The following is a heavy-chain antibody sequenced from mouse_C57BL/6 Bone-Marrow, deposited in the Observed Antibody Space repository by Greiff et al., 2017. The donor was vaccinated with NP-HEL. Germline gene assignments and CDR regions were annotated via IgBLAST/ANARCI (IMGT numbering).Heavy chain of an antibody. J-gene: IGHJ2*01. V-gene: IGHV1-81*01. CDR2: IYPRSGNT. CDR3: ASLTHYYGTSTGDY. CDR1: GYTFTSYG. D-gene: IGHD1-1*01. Sequence: LVESGAELARPGASVKLSCKASGYTFTSYGISWVKQRTGQGLEWIGEIYPRSGNTYYNEKFKGKATLTADKSSSTAYMELRSLTSEDSAVYFCASLTHYYGTSTGDYWGQGTTLTVSS.